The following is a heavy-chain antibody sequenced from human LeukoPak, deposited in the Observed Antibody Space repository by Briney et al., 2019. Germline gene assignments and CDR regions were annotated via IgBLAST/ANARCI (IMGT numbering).Heavy chain of an antibody. J-gene: IGHJ4*02. V-gene: IGHV1-2*04. CDR2: INPNSGGT. CDR3: ARVPAGYYFDY. Sequence: GASVKVPCKASGYTFTGYYMHWVRQAPGQGLEWMGWINPNSGGTNYAQKFQGWVTMTRDTSISTAYMELSRLRSDDTAVYYCARVPAGYYFDYWGQGTLVTVSS. CDR1: GYTFTGYY.